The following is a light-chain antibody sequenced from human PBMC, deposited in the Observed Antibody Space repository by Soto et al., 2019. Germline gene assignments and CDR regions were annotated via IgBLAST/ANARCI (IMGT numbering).Light chain of an antibody. Sequence: QSALTQPASVSGSPGQSSTIPCTGTNSDVGGYNYVSWYQHHPGKAPKLMIYEVFNRPSGVSSRFSGSKSGSTASLTISGLQAEGEADYYCSSYTTTNTLYVFGTGTKVTVL. CDR1: NSDVGGYNY. CDR2: EVF. J-gene: IGLJ1*01. CDR3: SSYTTTNTLYV. V-gene: IGLV2-14*01.